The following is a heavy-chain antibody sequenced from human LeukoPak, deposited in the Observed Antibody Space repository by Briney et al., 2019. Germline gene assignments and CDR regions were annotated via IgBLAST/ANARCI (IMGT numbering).Heavy chain of an antibody. Sequence: GGSLRLSCAASGFTFSSYWMHWVRQAPGKGRVWGSRINSDGSSTSYADSVKGRFTISRDNAKNTPYLQMNSLRAEDTAVYYCARISSWYVGYYFDYWGQGTLVTVSS. J-gene: IGHJ4*02. CDR1: GFTFSSYW. CDR2: INSDGSST. CDR3: ARISSWYVGYYFDY. V-gene: IGHV3-74*01. D-gene: IGHD6-13*01.